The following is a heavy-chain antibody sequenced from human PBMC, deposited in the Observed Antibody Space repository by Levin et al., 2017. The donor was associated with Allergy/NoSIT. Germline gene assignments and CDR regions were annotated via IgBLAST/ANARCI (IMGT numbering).Heavy chain of an antibody. J-gene: IGHJ4*02. D-gene: IGHD6-13*01. Sequence: HGESLKISCAASGFSFTNSWMSWVRQAPGKGLEWVANINQAASQKYYVDSVKGRFTISRDNARNSLSLQMNSLRAEDTAVYYCATSKAAAGNDWGQGTLVTVSS. CDR2: INQAASQK. CDR3: ATSKAAAGND. CDR1: GFSFTNSW. V-gene: IGHV3-7*03.